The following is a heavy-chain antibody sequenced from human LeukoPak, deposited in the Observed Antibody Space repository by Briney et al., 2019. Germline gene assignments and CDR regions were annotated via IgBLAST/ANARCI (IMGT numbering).Heavy chain of an antibody. CDR2: IYYSGST. Sequence: PSETLSLTCTVSGGSISSYYWSWIRQPPGKGLEWIGYIYYSGSTNYNPSLKSRVTISVDTSKNQFSLKLSSVTAADTAVYYCARDSRLGWADYWGQGTLVTVSS. J-gene: IGHJ4*02. CDR1: GGSISSYY. CDR3: ARDSRLGWADY. V-gene: IGHV4-59*12. D-gene: IGHD1-26*01.